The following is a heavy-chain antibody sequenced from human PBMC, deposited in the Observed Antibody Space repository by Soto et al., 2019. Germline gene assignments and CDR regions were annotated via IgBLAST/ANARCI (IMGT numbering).Heavy chain of an antibody. J-gene: IGHJ5*02. Sequence: ASVKVSCKASGYTFTGYYIHWVRQAPGQGLEWMGWINPNSGGTNYAQKFQGRVTMTRDTSISTAYMELSRLRSDDTAVYYCARDTGPNWTAPQGGFDPWGQGTMVTFSS. CDR2: INPNSGGT. CDR1: GYTFTGYY. CDR3: ARDTGPNWTAPQGGFDP. D-gene: IGHD1-1*01. V-gene: IGHV1-2*02.